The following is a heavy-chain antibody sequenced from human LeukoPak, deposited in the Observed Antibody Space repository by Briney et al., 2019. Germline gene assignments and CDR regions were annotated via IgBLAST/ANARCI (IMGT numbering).Heavy chain of an antibody. V-gene: IGHV1-46*01. Sequence: GASVKVSCKASGYTFTSYYMHWVRRAPGQGLEWMGIINPSGGSTSYAQKFQGRVTMTRDMSTSTVYMELSSLRSEDTAVYYCARVCPYYDSSGYYADAFDIWGQGTMVTVSS. CDR3: ARVCPYYDSSGYYADAFDI. D-gene: IGHD3-22*01. CDR2: INPSGGST. J-gene: IGHJ3*02. CDR1: GYTFTSYY.